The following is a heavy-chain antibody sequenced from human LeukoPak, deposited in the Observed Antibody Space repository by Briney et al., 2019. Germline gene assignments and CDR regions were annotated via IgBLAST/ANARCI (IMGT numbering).Heavy chain of an antibody. CDR1: GYTFTGYY. V-gene: IGHV7-4-1*02. Sequence: EASVKVSCKASGYTFTGYYMHWVRQAPGQGLEWMGWINTNTGNPTYAQGFTGRFVFSLDTSVSTAYLQISSLKAEDTAVYYCARGDSASRSRAFDIWGQGTMVTVSS. CDR2: INTNTGNP. CDR3: ARGDSASRSRAFDI. D-gene: IGHD4-17*01. J-gene: IGHJ3*02.